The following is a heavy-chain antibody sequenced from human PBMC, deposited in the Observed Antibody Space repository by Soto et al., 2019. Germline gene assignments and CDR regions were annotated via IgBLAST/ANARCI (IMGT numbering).Heavy chain of an antibody. CDR3: AKAEQWLVPGYFDY. V-gene: IGHV3-23*01. D-gene: IGHD6-19*01. J-gene: IGHJ4*02. Sequence: GESLKISCAASGFTFSSYAMSWVRQAPGKGQEWVSAISGSGGSTYYADSVKGRFTISRDNSKNTLYLQMNSLRAEDTAVYYCAKAEQWLVPGYFDYWGQGTLVTVSS. CDR1: GFTFSSYA. CDR2: ISGSGGST.